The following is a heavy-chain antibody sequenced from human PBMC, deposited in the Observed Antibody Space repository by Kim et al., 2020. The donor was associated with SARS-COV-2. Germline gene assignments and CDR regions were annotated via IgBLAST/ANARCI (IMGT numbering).Heavy chain of an antibody. CDR1: GFTFDLFG. D-gene: IGHD2-2*01. J-gene: IGHJ4*02. V-gene: IGHV1-18*01. CDR3: ARDQLTRSTVFDN. CDR2: ISAHNGET. Sequence: ASVKVSCKTSGFTFDLFGFSWLRQAPGQGLEWMGWISAHNGETQYAPNFQGRFAMTTDTAATTVHMELRGLKSGDTAIYYCARDQLTRSTVFDNWGQGTLVSVSS.